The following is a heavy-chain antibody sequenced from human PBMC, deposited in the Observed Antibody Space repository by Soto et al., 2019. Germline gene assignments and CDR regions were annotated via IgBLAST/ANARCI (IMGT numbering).Heavy chain of an antibody. Sequence: ASVKVSCKAPGGTFSSYTISWVRQAPGQGLEWMGRIIPILGIANYAQKFQGRVTITADKSTSTAYMELSSLRSEDTAVYYCARERSSGDAFDIWGQGTMVTVSS. CDR3: ARERSSGDAFDI. J-gene: IGHJ3*02. CDR1: GGTFSSYT. D-gene: IGHD6-6*01. CDR2: IIPILGIA. V-gene: IGHV1-69*04.